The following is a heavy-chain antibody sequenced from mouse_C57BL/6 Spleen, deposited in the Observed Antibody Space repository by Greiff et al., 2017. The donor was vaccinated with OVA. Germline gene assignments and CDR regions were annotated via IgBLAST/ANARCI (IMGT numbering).Heavy chain of an antibody. Sequence: DVQLVESGGGLVKPGGSLKLSCAASGFTFSDYGMHWVRQAPEKGLEWVAYISSGSSTIYYADTVKGRFTISRDNAKNTLFLQMTSLRSEDTAMYYCARPTVVATKAMDYWGQGTSVTVSS. CDR3: ARPTVVATKAMDY. J-gene: IGHJ4*01. V-gene: IGHV5-17*01. CDR2: ISSGSSTI. D-gene: IGHD1-1*01. CDR1: GFTFSDYG.